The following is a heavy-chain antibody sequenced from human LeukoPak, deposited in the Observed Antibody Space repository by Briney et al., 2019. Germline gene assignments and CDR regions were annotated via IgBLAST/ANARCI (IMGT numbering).Heavy chain of an antibody. CDR2: INPNSGGT. CDR1: GYTFTGYY. CDR3: ARAGCGNFYYYYGMDV. J-gene: IGHJ6*02. V-gene: IGHV1-2*04. Sequence: ASVKVSCKASGYTFTGYYMHWVRQAPGQGLEWMGWINPNSGGTNYAQKFQGWVAMTRDTSISTAYVELSRLRSDDTAVYYCARAGCGNFYYYYGMDVWGQGTTVTVSS. D-gene: IGHD4-23*01.